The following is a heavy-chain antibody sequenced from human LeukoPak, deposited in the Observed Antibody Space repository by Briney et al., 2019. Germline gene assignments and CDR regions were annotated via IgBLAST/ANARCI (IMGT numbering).Heavy chain of an antibody. CDR1: GFTFSSYA. CDR3: TRDGTRDFYYGMDV. V-gene: IGHV3-23*01. J-gene: IGHJ6*02. CDR2: ISGSGGST. D-gene: IGHD5-24*01. Sequence: QAGGSLRLSCAASGFTFSSYAMSWVRQAPGKGLEWVSAISGSGGSTYYADSVKGRFTISRDNSKNTLYLQMNSLRAEDTAVYYCTRDGTRDFYYGMDVWGQGTTVTVSS.